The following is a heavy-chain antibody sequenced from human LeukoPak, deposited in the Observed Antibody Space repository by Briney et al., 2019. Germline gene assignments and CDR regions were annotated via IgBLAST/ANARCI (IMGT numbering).Heavy chain of an antibody. V-gene: IGHV3-21*01. Sequence: GGSLRLSCAPSGFTLSNYSMNWVRQAPGKGLEWVSSISSSSGYTYYADSLKGRFTFSRDNAKNSLFLQMNSLRAEDTAVYYCAREGGYYGSGSNPTTGRLPFDYWGQGTLVTVSS. CDR2: ISSSSGYT. D-gene: IGHD3-10*01. J-gene: IGHJ4*02. CDR1: GFTLSNYS. CDR3: AREGGYYGSGSNPTTGRLPFDY.